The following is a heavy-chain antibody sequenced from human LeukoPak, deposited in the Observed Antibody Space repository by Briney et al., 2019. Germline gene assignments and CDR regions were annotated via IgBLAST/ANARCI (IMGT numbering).Heavy chain of an antibody. V-gene: IGHV1-69*05. CDR1: GFTFSSYS. Sequence: GGSLTLSCVAYGFTFSSYSISWVRQPPGHGLEWMGGIIPIFGTATDAQKFQGRVTITTDESTSTAYMELSSLRSEDTSVYYCARGSSGYQSEFQHWGQGTLVTVSS. CDR2: IIPIFGTA. CDR3: ARGSSGYQSEFQH. J-gene: IGHJ1*01. D-gene: IGHD3-22*01.